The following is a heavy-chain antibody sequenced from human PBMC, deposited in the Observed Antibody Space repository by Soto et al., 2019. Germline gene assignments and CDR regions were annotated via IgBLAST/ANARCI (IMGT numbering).Heavy chain of an antibody. CDR1: GGSISSSNW. CDR3: AREVAAAGIDY. D-gene: IGHD6-13*01. J-gene: IGHJ4*02. CDR2: IYHSGST. V-gene: IGHV4-4*02. Sequence: SETLSVTCAVSGGSISSSNWWSWVRQPPGRGLEWIVEIYHSGSTNYNPSLKSRVTISVDKSKNQFSLKLSSVTAADTAVYYCAREVAAAGIDYWSQGTLVTVS.